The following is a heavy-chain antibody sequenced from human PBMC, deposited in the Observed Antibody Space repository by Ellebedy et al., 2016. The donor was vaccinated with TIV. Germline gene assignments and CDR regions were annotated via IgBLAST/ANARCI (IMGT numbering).Heavy chain of an antibody. Sequence: LRLSCTVSGGSIGSGTYYWSWIRQHPGKGLEWIGYIYYSGSTYYNPSLKSRLTISVDTSKSQFSLKMRSVTAADTAVYFCARAEFYGSGELDYWGQGTLVTVSS. D-gene: IGHD3-10*01. CDR3: ARAEFYGSGELDY. V-gene: IGHV4-31*03. CDR1: GGSIGSGTYY. J-gene: IGHJ4*02. CDR2: IYYSGST.